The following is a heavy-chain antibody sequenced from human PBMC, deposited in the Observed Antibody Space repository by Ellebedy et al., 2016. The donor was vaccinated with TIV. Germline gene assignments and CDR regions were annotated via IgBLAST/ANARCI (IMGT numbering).Heavy chain of an antibody. CDR2: IYYSGST. Sequence: SETLSLXCTVSGGSISSYYWSWIRQPPGKGLEWIGYIYYSGSTNYNPSLKSRVTISVDTSKNQFSLKLSSVTAADTAVYYCARHYCSSTSCYYVYYFDYWGQGTLVTVSS. V-gene: IGHV4-59*13. J-gene: IGHJ4*02. CDR3: ARHYCSSTSCYYVYYFDY. CDR1: GGSISSYY. D-gene: IGHD2-2*01.